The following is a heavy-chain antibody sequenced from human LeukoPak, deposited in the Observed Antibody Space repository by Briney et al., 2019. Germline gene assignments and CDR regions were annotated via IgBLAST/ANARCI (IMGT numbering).Heavy chain of an antibody. CDR2: INPNSGGT. V-gene: IGHV1-2*02. CDR1: GYTFTGYY. J-gene: IGHJ4*02. D-gene: IGHD3-10*01. CDR3: ARGTMVRGGGEHFDY. Sequence: GASVKVSCKASGYTFTGYYMHWVRQAPGQGLEWMGWINPNSGGTNYAQKFQGRVTMTRDTSISTAYMELSRLRSDDTAVYYCARGTMVRGGGEHFDYWGQGTLVTVSS.